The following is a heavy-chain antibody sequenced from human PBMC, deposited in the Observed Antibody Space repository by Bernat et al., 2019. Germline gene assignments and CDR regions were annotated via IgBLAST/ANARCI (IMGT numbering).Heavy chain of an antibody. CDR3: ARGTREPDY. Sequence: QVQLVESGGGLVKPEGSLRLSCVASGFTFSDYYMSWIRQAPGKGLEWVSFISTVSTYTNYVDSVKGRFTISRDDAENSLYLQMDSLRAEDTAVYFCARGTREPDYWGQGTLVTVSS. CDR1: GFTFSDYY. CDR2: ISTVSTYT. V-gene: IGHV3-11*06. J-gene: IGHJ4*02. D-gene: IGHD1-14*01.